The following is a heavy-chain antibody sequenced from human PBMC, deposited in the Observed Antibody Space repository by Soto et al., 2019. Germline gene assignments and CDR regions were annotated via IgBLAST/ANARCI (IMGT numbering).Heavy chain of an antibody. CDR3: ARGTSVGTIFGVVIMPLGA. CDR1: GYTFTSYA. J-gene: IGHJ4*02. CDR2: INAGNGNT. V-gene: IGHV1-3*01. Sequence: ASVKVSCKASGYTFTSYAMHWVRQAPGQRLEWMGWINAGNGNTKYSQKFQGRVTITRDTSASTAYMELSSLRSEDTAVYYCARGTSVGTIFGVVIMPLGARGQGTLVTVSS. D-gene: IGHD3-3*01.